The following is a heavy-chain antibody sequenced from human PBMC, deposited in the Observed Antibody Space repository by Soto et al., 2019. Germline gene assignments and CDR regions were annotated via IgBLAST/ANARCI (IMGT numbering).Heavy chain of an antibody. CDR2: INAGNGNT. CDR3: ASSYSNYALIDYYYYGMDV. CDR1: GYTFTSYA. Sequence: ASVKLSCKASGYTFTSYAMHWVRQAPGQRLEWMGWINAGNGNTKYSQKFQGRVTITRDTSASTAYMELSSLRSEDTAVYYCASSYSNYALIDYYYYGMDVWGQGTTVTLSS. J-gene: IGHJ6*02. V-gene: IGHV1-3*01. D-gene: IGHD4-4*01.